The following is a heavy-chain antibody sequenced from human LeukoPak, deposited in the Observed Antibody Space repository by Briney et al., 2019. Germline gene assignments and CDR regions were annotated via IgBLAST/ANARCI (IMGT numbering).Heavy chain of an antibody. V-gene: IGHV4-59*08. D-gene: IGHD1/OR15-1a*01. CDR2: IYHNGNT. CDR1: GGSISNYY. J-gene: IGHJ4*02. Sequence: SETLSLTCTVSGGSISNYYWSWIRQPPGKRLDWIGYIYHNGNTKYNPSLKSRVTISVDTSKDQFSLNLNSVTAADTAVYYCARVVEHGQSDYWGQGILVTVSS. CDR3: ARVVEHGQSDY.